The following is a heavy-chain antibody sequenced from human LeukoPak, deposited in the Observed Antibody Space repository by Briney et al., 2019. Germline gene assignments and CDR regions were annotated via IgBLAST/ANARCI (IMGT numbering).Heavy chain of an antibody. CDR3: ARGESNAFDI. Sequence: GGSLRLSCAASGFTFSSYALSWVRQAPGKGLEWVATIKEDGSEKYYVDSVKGRLTISRDNAKNSLYLQMNSLSAEDTAVYYCARGESNAFDIWGQGTMVTVSS. CDR1: GFTFSSYA. V-gene: IGHV3-7*01. CDR2: IKEDGSEK. J-gene: IGHJ3*02.